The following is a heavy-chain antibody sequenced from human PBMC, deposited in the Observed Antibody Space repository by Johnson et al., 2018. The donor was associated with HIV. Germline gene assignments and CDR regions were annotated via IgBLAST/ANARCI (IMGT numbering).Heavy chain of an antibody. CDR3: MSRRGSPGARDAFDI. D-gene: IGHD5-24*01. CDR1: GFTFSSYG. CDR2: LRYDGSNK. Sequence: QVQLVESGGGVVQPGGSLRLSCAASGFTFSSYGMHWVRQAPGKGLEWVAFLRYDGSNKYYADSVKVRFTISRDNSTNTLYLQMNSLRAEDTAVYYCMSRRGSPGARDAFDIWGQGTMVTVSS. V-gene: IGHV3-30*02. J-gene: IGHJ3*02.